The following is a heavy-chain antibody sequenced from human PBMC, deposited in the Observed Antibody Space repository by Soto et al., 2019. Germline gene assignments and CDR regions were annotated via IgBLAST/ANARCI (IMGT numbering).Heavy chain of an antibody. Sequence: GGSLRLSCAASGFTFSTHSMNWVRQAPGKGPEWVSSINDKSNYIFYADSVKGRFTISRDNAKNSLYLQMNSLRDDDTAVYYCATFPNYYGGWGQGALVTVSS. CDR1: GFTFSTHS. CDR2: INDKSNYI. CDR3: ATFPNYYGG. J-gene: IGHJ4*02. V-gene: IGHV3-21*06.